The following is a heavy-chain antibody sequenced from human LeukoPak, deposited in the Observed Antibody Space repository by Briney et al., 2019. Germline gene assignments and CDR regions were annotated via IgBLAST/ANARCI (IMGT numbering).Heavy chain of an antibody. CDR3: ARLGLPDSITGYYYYYMDV. V-gene: IGHV4-4*09. CDR2: IYTSGST. D-gene: IGHD3-16*01. J-gene: IGHJ6*03. Sequence: SETLSLTCTVSGGSISSYYWSWIRQPPGKGLEWIGYIYTSGSTNYNPSLKSRVTISADTSKNQFSLKLSSVTAADTAVYYCARLGLPDSITGYYYYYMDVWGKGTTVTVSS. CDR1: GGSISSYY.